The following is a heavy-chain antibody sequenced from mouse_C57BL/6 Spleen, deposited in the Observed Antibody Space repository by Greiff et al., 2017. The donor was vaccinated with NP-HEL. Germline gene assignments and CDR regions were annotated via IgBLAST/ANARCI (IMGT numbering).Heavy chain of an antibody. J-gene: IGHJ2*01. D-gene: IGHD2-5*01. CDR2: ISSGGDYI. V-gene: IGHV5-9-1*02. CDR1: GFTFSSYA. CDR3: TRGVTGFDY. Sequence: DVMLVESGEGLVKPGGSLKLSCAASGFTFSSYAMSWVRQTPEKRLEWVAYISSGGDYIYYADTVKGRFTISRDNARNTLYLQMSSLKSEDTAMYYCTRGVTGFDYWGQGTTLTVSS.